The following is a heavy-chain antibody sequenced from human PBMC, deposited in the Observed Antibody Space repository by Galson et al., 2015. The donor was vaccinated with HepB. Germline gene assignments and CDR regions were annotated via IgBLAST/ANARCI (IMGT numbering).Heavy chain of an antibody. CDR1: GGTFSSYT. CDR3: ARDSDYYGSGTANYGMDV. D-gene: IGHD3-10*01. J-gene: IGHJ6*02. V-gene: IGHV1-69*04. Sequence: SVKVSCKASGGTFSSYTISWVRQAPGQGLEWMGRIIPILGIANYAQKFQGRVTITADKSTSTAYMELSSLRSEDTAVYYCARDSDYYGSGTANYGMDVWGQGTTVTVSS. CDR2: IIPILGIA.